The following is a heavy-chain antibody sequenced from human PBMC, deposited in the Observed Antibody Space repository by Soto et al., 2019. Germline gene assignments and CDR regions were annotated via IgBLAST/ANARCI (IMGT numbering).Heavy chain of an antibody. CDR1: GFTFSSYW. J-gene: IGHJ4*02. D-gene: IGHD3-10*01. CDR3: ARYFGMGFGVRGADY. Sequence: EVQLVESGGGLVQPGGSLRLSCAASGFTFSSYWMHWVRQAPGKGLVWVSRINSDGSTTTYAGSVKGRFTISRDNAKNTLFLQMNSLRAEDTAVYYCARYFGMGFGVRGADYWGQGTLVTVSS. V-gene: IGHV3-74*01. CDR2: INSDGSTT.